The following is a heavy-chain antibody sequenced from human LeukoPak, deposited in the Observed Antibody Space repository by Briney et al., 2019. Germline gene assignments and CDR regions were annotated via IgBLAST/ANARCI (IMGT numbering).Heavy chain of an antibody. CDR3: AKDRCSNGIGCYYYYMDV. D-gene: IGHD2-8*01. CDR2: INWNGGST. CDR1: GFTFDDYG. J-gene: IGHJ6*03. V-gene: IGHV3-20*04. Sequence: GGSLRLSCAASGFTFDDYGMSWVRQAPGKGLEWVSGINWNGGSTGYADSVKGRFTISRDNAKNSLYLQMNSLRAEDTAVYYCAKDRCSNGIGCYYYYMDVWGKGTTVAISS.